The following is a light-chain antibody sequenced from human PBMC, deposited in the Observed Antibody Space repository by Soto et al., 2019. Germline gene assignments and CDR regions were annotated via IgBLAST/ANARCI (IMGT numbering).Light chain of an antibody. CDR3: SSYTSSTDYV. Sequence: QSVLTQPASVSGSPGQSITISRTGTSSDVGGYNYVSWYQLHPGKAPKLMVYEVSNRPSGVSNRFSGSKSGNTASLTISGLQAEDEADYYCSSYTSSTDYVFGTGTKVTVL. V-gene: IGLV2-14*01. CDR2: EVS. J-gene: IGLJ1*01. CDR1: SSDVGGYNY.